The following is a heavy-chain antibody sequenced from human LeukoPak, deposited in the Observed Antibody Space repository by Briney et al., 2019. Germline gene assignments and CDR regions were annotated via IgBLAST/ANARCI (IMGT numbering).Heavy chain of an antibody. Sequence: ASVKVSCKASGYTFTGYYMHWVRQAPGQRLECMGWINPNSGGTNYAQKFQGRVTMTRDTSISTAYMELSRLRSDDTAVYYCARTGVFDYYYMDVWGKGTTVTVSS. D-gene: IGHD3-10*01. CDR1: GYTFTGYY. J-gene: IGHJ6*03. V-gene: IGHV1-2*02. CDR3: ARTGVFDYYYMDV. CDR2: INPNSGGT.